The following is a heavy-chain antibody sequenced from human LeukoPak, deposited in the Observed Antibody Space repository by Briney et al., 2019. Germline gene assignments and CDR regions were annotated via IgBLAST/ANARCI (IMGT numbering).Heavy chain of an antibody. J-gene: IGHJ6*02. CDR3: ARSGVVVAPRYYYGMDV. V-gene: IGHV3-30*03. Sequence: PGGSLRLSCAASGFTFSSYSMNWVRQAPGKGLEWVAVISYDGSNKYYADSVKGRFTTSRDNSKNTLYLQMNSLRAEDTAVYYCARSGVVVAPRYYYGMDVWGQGTTVTVSS. CDR1: GFTFSSYS. CDR2: ISYDGSNK. D-gene: IGHD2-15*01.